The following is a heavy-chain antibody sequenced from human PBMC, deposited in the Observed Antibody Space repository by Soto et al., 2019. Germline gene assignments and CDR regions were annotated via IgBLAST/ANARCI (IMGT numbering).Heavy chain of an antibody. CDR1: GFTFSSYG. CDR2: ISYDGSNK. D-gene: IGHD3-3*01. V-gene: IGHV3-30*03. CDR3: ARDYNYFGSGHFEH. J-gene: IGHJ4*02. Sequence: QPGGSLRLSCAASGFTFSSYGMHWVRQAPGKGLEWVAVISYDGSNKYYADSAEGRFAISRDNSKNSLYLQMNSLRAEDTAVHYCARDYNYFGSGHFEHCCQGALVTVPS.